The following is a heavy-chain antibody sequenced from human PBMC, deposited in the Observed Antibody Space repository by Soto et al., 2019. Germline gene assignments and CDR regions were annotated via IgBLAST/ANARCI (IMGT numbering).Heavy chain of an antibody. J-gene: IGHJ4*02. Sequence: QVHLVQSGAEVKKPGASVKVSCQGSGYAFTTYGITWVRQAPGQGLEWMGWISAHNGNTNYAQNLQGRVTVTRDTSTSTAYMELRSLRYDDPAVYYCARGRYGDYWGQGALVTVSS. CDR3: ARGRYGDY. CDR1: GYAFTTYG. CDR2: ISAHNGNT. V-gene: IGHV1-18*01. D-gene: IGHD1-1*01.